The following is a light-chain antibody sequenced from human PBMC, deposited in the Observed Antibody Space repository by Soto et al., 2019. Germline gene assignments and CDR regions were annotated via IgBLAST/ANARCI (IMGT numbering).Light chain of an antibody. V-gene: IGKV3-20*01. CDR3: QQYGGSPFT. Sequence: EMVLTQSPGTLSLSPGERATLSCRASQSVSDNSLAWYQQKGGQAPSLLIYAASTRTTGVPDRFSGSGSGTDFALTISRLVTEDCAVYYCQQYGGSPFTFGPGTKVDIK. J-gene: IGKJ3*01. CDR1: QSVSDNS. CDR2: AAS.